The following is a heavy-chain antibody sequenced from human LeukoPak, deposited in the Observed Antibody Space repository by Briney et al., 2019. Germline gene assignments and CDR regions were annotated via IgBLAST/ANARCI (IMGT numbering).Heavy chain of an antibody. Sequence: SETLSLTCEVSGYSISSDKYWGWIRQPPGKGLEWLGTIYHTGSTFYNPSLKSRVSISVYTSKNQFSLRFTSVTAADTAVYYCARSHSGWQGHDNWFDPWGQGTLVTVSS. CDR1: GYSISSDKY. CDR3: ARSHSGWQGHDNWFDP. CDR2: IYHTGST. D-gene: IGHD6-19*01. V-gene: IGHV4-38-2*01. J-gene: IGHJ5*02.